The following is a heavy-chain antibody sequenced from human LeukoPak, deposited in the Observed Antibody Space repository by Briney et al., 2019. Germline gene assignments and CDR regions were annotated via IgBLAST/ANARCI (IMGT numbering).Heavy chain of an antibody. CDR3: AREEAQGDFDY. J-gene: IGHJ4*02. V-gene: IGHV1-2*02. CDR1: GYTFTSYD. D-gene: IGHD1-26*01. Sequence: ASVKVSCKASGYTFTSYDINWVRQATGQGLEWMGWINPNSGGTNYAQKFQGRVTMTRDTSISTAYMELSRLRSDDTAVYYCAREEAQGDFDYWGQGTLVTVSS. CDR2: INPNSGGT.